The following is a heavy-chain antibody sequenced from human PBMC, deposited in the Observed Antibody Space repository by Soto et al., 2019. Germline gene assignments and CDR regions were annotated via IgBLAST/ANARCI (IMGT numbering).Heavy chain of an antibody. D-gene: IGHD6-19*01. Sequence: EASVKVSCKASGGTFSSYAISWVRQAPGQGLEWMGGIIPIFGTANYAQKFQGRVTITADESTSTAYMELSSLRSEDTAVYYCAIPGDSGWFGSRFDPWGQGTLVTVSS. V-gene: IGHV1-69*13. CDR2: IIPIFGTA. CDR3: AIPGDSGWFGSRFDP. J-gene: IGHJ5*02. CDR1: GGTFSSYA.